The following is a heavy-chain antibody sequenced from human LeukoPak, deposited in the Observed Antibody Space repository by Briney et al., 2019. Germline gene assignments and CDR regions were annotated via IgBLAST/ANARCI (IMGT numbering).Heavy chain of an antibody. D-gene: IGHD5-24*01. Sequence: GGSLRLSCAASGFTVSSNYMSWVRQAPGKGLEWVSVIYSGGSTYYADSVKGRFTISRDNSKNTLYLQMNSLRAEDTAVYYCARRSRDGCNNHFDYWGQGTLVTVSS. V-gene: IGHV3-66*02. J-gene: IGHJ4*02. CDR2: IYSGGST. CDR3: ARRSRDGCNNHFDY. CDR1: GFTVSSNY.